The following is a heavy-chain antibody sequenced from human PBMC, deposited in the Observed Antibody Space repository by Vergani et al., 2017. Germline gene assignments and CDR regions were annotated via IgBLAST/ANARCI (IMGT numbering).Heavy chain of an antibody. CDR1: ESTFSNYA. CDR3: AKQDIVSRNYLFDY. V-gene: IGHV3-23*01. J-gene: IGHJ4*02. CDR2: ISGSGVSA. Sequence: EVQLLESGGGLVQPGGSLKLTCAASESTFSNYAMNWVRQAPGKGLEWVSGISGSGVSAYYTDSVKGRFTISRDTSKNMLFLQLINLRPEDTAIYYCAKQDIVSRNYLFDYWGQGTLVTVSS. D-gene: IGHD2-15*01.